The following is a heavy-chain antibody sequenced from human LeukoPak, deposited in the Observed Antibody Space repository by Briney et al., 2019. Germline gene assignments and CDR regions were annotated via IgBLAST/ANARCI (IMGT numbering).Heavy chain of an antibody. V-gene: IGHV3-23*01. CDR2: ISDST. J-gene: IGHJ6*03. CDR3: AKIAVAGPYYYNMDV. CDR1: GFTFSNYG. Sequence: PGGSLRLSCAASGFTFSNYGMNWVRQAPGKGLEWVSGISDSTYYADSVKGRFTISRDNSKNTLYLQMNSLRAEDTAVYFCAKIAVAGPYYYNMDVWGKGTTVTISS. D-gene: IGHD6-19*01.